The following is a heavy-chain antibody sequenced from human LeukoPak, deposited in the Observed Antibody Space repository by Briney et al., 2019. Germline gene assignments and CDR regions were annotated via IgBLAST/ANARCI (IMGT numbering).Heavy chain of an antibody. Sequence: SSETLSLTCTVSGGSISNYWSWIRQPPGKGLEWIGYIYYSGSTNYNPSLKSRVTISVDTSKNQFSLKLSSVTAADTAVYYCARGHPIDTIFGVDLSHDAFDIWGQGTMVTVSS. CDR3: ARGHPIDTIFGVDLSHDAFDI. CDR1: GGSISNY. CDR2: IYYSGST. J-gene: IGHJ3*02. V-gene: IGHV4-59*08. D-gene: IGHD3-3*01.